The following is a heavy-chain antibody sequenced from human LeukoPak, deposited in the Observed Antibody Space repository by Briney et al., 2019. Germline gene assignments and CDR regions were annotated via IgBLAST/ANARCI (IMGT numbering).Heavy chain of an antibody. CDR3: ARDPGFYYFDY. V-gene: IGHV3-74*01. CDR1: GFTFSSYW. J-gene: IGHJ4*02. Sequence: GGSLRLSCAASGFTFSSYWMHWVRQAQGKGLVWVSRINTDGSSTNYAGSVKGRFTISRDNAKNTLYLRMNSLRAEDTAMYYCARDPGFYYFDYWGQGTLVTVSS. CDR2: INTDGSST.